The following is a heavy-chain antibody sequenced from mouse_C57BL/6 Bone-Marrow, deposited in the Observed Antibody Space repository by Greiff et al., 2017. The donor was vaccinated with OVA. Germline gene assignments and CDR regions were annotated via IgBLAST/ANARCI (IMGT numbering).Heavy chain of an antibody. Sequence: EVQVVESGGGLVKPGGSLKLSCAASGFTFSSYAMSWVRQTPEKRLEWVATISDGGSYTYYPDNVKGRFTISRDNAKNNLYLQMSHLKSEDTAMYYCARDRYYDYAWFAYWGQGTLVTVSA. CDR3: ARDRYYDYAWFAY. J-gene: IGHJ3*01. CDR1: GFTFSSYA. D-gene: IGHD2-4*01. V-gene: IGHV5-4*01. CDR2: ISDGGSYT.